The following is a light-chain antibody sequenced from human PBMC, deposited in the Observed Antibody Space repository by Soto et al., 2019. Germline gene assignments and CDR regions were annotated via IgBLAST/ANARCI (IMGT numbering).Light chain of an antibody. CDR3: QQYTGHSTWT. J-gene: IGKJ1*01. CDR2: DAS. V-gene: IGKV1-5*01. Sequence: IQMTHYPSTLSSSVGDRVTITCRASQSIYKWLAWYQKKQGKAPNLLIWDASTLKRGVPSSFRGSGSGTEFTITISSLQADDFATYYCQQYTGHSTWTFGQGPKVDI. CDR1: QSIYKW.